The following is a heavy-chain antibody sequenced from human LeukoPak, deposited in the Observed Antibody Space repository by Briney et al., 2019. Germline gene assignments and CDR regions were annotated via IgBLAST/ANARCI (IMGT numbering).Heavy chain of an antibody. V-gene: IGHV3-48*01. D-gene: IGHD3-10*01. Sequence: GGSLRLSCAASGFTFSSYSMNWVRQAPGKGLEWVSYISSSSSTIYYADSVKGRFTISRDNSKNTLYLQMNSLRAEDTAVYYCAKTYGSGSYYLDYWGQGTLVTVSS. CDR2: ISSSSSTI. CDR3: AKTYGSGSYYLDY. CDR1: GFTFSSYS. J-gene: IGHJ4*02.